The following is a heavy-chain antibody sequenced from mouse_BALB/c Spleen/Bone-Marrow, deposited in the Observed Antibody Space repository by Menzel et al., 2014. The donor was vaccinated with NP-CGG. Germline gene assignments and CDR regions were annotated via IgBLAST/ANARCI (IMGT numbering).Heavy chain of an antibody. CDR2: IFPGTGTT. J-gene: IGHJ2*01. CDR3: ASRDSSGYVPDY. CDR1: GYTFTSYW. Sequence: VHLVESGAELVKPGASVKLSCKTSGYTFTSYWIQWVKQRPGQGLGWIGEIFPGTGTTYYNEKFKGKATLTMDTSSSTAYMQLSSLTSEDSAVYFCASRDSSGYVPDYWGQGTTLTVSS. V-gene: IGHV1S132*01. D-gene: IGHD3-2*01.